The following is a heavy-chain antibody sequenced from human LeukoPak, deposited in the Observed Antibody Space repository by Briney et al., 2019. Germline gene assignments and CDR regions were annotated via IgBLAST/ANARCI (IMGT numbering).Heavy chain of an antibody. J-gene: IGHJ5*02. D-gene: IGHD3-10*01. CDR1: GGTFSSYA. CDR3: ASVVMVRGVSWFDP. CDR2: IIPIFGTA. V-gene: IGHV1-69*01. Sequence: ASVKVSCKASGGTFSSYAISWVRQAPGQGLEWMGGIIPIFGTANYAQKFQGRVTITADESTSTAYMELSSLRSEDTAVYYCASVVMVRGVSWFDPWGQGTLVTVSS.